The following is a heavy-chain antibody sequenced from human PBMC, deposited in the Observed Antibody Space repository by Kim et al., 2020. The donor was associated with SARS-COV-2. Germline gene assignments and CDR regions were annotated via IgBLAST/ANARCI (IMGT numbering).Heavy chain of an antibody. V-gene: IGHV3-30*03. J-gene: IGHJ4*02. Sequence: GGSLILSCAASGFTFSSYGMHWVRQAPGKGLEWVAVISYDGSNKYYADSVKGRFTISRDNSKNTLYLQMNSLRAEDTAVYYCARKRDGYNSEYWGQGTLV. CDR2: ISYDGSNK. CDR1: GFTFSSYG. D-gene: IGHD5-12*01. CDR3: ARKRDGYNSEY.